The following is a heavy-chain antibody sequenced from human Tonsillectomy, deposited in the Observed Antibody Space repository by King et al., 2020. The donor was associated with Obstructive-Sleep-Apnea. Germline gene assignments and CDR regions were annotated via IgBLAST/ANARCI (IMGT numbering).Heavy chain of an antibody. J-gene: IGHJ6*02. D-gene: IGHD3-3*01. CDR3: ARFNVVIINDYYYGMDV. CDR2: IYHSGGA. Sequence: QLQESGPGLVKPSGTLSLTCAVSGGSISSNNWWSWVRQPPGKGLEWIGEIYHSGGANYNPSLRSRVTISLDKSKNQFSLKLTSVTAADTAVYYFARFNVVIINDYYYGMDVWGQGTTVTVSS. V-gene: IGHV4-4*02. CDR1: GGSISSNNW.